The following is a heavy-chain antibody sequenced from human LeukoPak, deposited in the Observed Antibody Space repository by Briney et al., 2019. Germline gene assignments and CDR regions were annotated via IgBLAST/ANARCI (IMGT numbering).Heavy chain of an antibody. CDR1: GFTFSSYG. CDR2: ISGSGGST. J-gene: IGHJ4*02. Sequence: GGTLRLSCAASGFTFSSYGMSWVRQAPGKGLEWVSAISGSGGSTYYADSVKGRFTISRDNSKNTLYLQMNSLRAEDTAVYYCAKDQQWLVTQPFDYWGQGTLVTVS. D-gene: IGHD6-19*01. V-gene: IGHV3-23*01. CDR3: AKDQQWLVTQPFDY.